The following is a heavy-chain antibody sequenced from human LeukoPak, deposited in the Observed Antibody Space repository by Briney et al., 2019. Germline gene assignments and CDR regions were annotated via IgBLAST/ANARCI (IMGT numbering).Heavy chain of an antibody. CDR1: GYTFTTYA. J-gene: IGHJ5*02. V-gene: IGHV1-18*01. Sequence: ASVKVSCKASGYTFTTYAMNWVRQAPGQGLEWMGWISAYNGNTNYAQKLQGRVTMTTDTSTSTAYMELRSLRSDDTAVYYCAREGFSGYYYVWFDPWGQGTLVTVSS. D-gene: IGHD3-22*01. CDR3: AREGFSGYYYVWFDP. CDR2: ISAYNGNT.